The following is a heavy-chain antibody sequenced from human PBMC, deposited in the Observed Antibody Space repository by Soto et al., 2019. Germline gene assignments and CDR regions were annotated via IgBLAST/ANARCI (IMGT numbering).Heavy chain of an antibody. D-gene: IGHD6-13*01. CDR3: AKAYMGIAAAGSVLWEYNGFAP. CDR2: ISGSGGST. CDR1: GFTFSSYA. V-gene: IGHV3-23*01. Sequence: TGGSLRLSCTASGFTFSSYARSWVRQAPGKGLEWVSAISGSGGSTYYADSVKGRFTISRDNSKNTLYLQMNSLRARDTAVYYCAKAYMGIAAAGSVLWEYNGFAPWVEGSFVTVSS. J-gene: IGHJ5*02.